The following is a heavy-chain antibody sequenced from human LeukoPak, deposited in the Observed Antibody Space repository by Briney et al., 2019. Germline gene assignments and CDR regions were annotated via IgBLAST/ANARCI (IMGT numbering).Heavy chain of an antibody. Sequence: GGSLRLSCAASGFTFSSYGMNWVRQAPGKGLEWVSSISSSSSYIYYADSVKGRFTISRDNAKNSLYLQMNSLRAEDTAVYYCARDLTPSAFDIWGQGTMVTVSS. CDR3: ARDLTPSAFDI. D-gene: IGHD1-14*01. V-gene: IGHV3-21*01. CDR1: GFTFSSYG. CDR2: ISSSSSYI. J-gene: IGHJ3*02.